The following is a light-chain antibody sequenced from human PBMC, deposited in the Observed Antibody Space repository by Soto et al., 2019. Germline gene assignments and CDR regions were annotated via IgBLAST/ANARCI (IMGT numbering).Light chain of an antibody. CDR1: SGHSIYA. CDR3: QTWGTGIQV. CDR2: LSTDGSH. Sequence: QLVLTQSPSASASLGASVKLTCTLSSGHSIYAIAWHQQQPEKGPRFLMKLSTDGSHTKGDGIPDRFSGSSSGAERYLTISSLQSEDEADYYCQTWGTGIQVFGGGTKLTVL. V-gene: IGLV4-69*01. J-gene: IGLJ3*02.